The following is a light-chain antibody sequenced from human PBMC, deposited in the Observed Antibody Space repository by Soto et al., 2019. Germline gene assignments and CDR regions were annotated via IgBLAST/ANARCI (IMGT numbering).Light chain of an antibody. CDR3: QQYVNWPPKYT. V-gene: IGKV3-15*01. J-gene: IGKJ2*01. CDR2: GAS. Sequence: EIVMTQSPATLSVSPGERATLSCRASQSVSSNLVWYQQIPGQAPRLLIYGASTRATGVPARFSGSGSGTDFTLTISSLQSEDFAVYYCQQYVNWPPKYTFGQGTKLDIK. CDR1: QSVSSN.